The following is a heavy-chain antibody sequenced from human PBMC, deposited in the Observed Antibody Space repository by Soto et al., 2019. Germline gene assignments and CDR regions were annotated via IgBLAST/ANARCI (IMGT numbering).Heavy chain of an antibody. J-gene: IGHJ6*02. V-gene: IGHV3-30-3*01. Sequence: GGSLRLSCAASGFTFSSYAMHWVRQAPGKGLEWVAVISYDGSNKYYADSVKGRFTISRDNSKNTLYLQMNSLRAEDTAVYYCARDIQRCTNGVCYRRLGYYGMDVWGQGTTVTVSS. CDR2: ISYDGSNK. D-gene: IGHD2-8*01. CDR3: ARDIQRCTNGVCYRRLGYYGMDV. CDR1: GFTFSSYA.